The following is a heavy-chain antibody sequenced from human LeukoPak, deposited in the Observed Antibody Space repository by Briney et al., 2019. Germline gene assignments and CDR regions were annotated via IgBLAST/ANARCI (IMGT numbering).Heavy chain of an antibody. V-gene: IGHV3-21*01. CDR3: ARGATDTTRWFDP. CDR2: ISRTSEST. D-gene: IGHD1-7*01. CDR1: GFS. Sequence: GGSLRLSCAASGFSMTWVRQAPGKGLEWVSIISRTSESTFYADSVKGRFTISRDNAKNSLYLQMNGLRADDTATYYCARGATDTTRWFDPWGQGTLVTVSS. J-gene: IGHJ5*02.